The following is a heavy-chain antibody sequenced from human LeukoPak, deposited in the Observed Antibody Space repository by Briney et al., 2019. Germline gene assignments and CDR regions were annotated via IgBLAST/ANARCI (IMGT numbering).Heavy chain of an antibody. CDR3: ARGQKYYYDSSGYGPNDY. J-gene: IGHJ4*02. CDR2: IHHSGST. V-gene: IGHV4-34*01. Sequence: SETLSLTCAVYGGSFSGSFSDYYWTCIRQTPGKGLEWIGEIHHSGSTNYNPSLKSRVTISVDTSKNQFSLKLNSLTAADTAVYYCARGQKYYYDSSGYGPNDYWGQGTLVTVSS. D-gene: IGHD3-22*01. CDR1: GGSFSGSFSDYY.